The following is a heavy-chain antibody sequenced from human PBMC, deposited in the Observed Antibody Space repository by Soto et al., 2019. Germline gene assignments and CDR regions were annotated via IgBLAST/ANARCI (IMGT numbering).Heavy chain of an antibody. J-gene: IGHJ3*01. CDR2: IYDAGTT. Sequence: QVQLQESGPGLVKPLETLSLTCTVSGGSITNDGSYWSWVRQHTGKGLEWIGYIYDAGTTYRNPSLKSRLSMSVDTSRKRFSLEMTSVTAADTAVYYWARLYAGTDAFEAWGQGTMVTVSS. CDR1: GGSITNDGSY. D-gene: IGHD6-13*01. CDR3: ARLYAGTDAFEA. V-gene: IGHV4-31*03.